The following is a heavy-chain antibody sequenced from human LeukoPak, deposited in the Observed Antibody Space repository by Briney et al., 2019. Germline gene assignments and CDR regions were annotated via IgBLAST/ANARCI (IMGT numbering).Heavy chain of an antibody. Sequence: ASVKVSCKASGYTFTSYGISWVRQAPGQGLEWMGWISAYNGNTNYAQKLQGRVTMTTDTSTSTAYVELRSLRSDDTAVYYCARQGRDGYNRGDAFDIWGQGTMVTVSS. J-gene: IGHJ3*02. CDR3: ARQGRDGYNRGDAFDI. D-gene: IGHD5-24*01. CDR1: GYTFTSYG. V-gene: IGHV1-18*01. CDR2: ISAYNGNT.